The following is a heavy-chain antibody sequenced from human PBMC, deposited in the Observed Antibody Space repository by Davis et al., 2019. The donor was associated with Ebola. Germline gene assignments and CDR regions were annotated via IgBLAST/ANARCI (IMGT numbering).Heavy chain of an antibody. CDR3: AKDQTMIVTPHYGMDV. J-gene: IGHJ6*02. Sequence: PSETLSLTCAASGFTFSSYAMSWVRQAPGKGLEWVSAISGSGGSTYYADSVKGRFTISRDNSKNTLYLQMNSLRAEDTAVYYCAKDQTMIVTPHYGMDVWGQGTTVTVSS. CDR1: GFTFSSYA. CDR2: ISGSGGST. D-gene: IGHD3-22*01. V-gene: IGHV3-23*01.